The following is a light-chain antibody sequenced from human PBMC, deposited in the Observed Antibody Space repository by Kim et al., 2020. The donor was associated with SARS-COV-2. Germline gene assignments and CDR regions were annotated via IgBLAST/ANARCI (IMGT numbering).Light chain of an antibody. J-gene: IGLJ2*01. V-gene: IGLV3-19*01. CDR3: NSRDSSGVV. CDR1: SLRNYY. CDR2: GKN. Sequence: SSELTQDPAVSVALGQTVRITCQGDSLRNYYASWYQQKPGQAPVLVFYGKNNRPSGIPERFSGSSSRNTASLTITGTQAEDEADYYCNSRDSSGVVFGGGTQLTVL.